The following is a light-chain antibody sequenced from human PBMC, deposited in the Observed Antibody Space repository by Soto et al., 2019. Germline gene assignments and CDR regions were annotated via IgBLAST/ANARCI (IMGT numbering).Light chain of an antibody. Sequence: QLVLTQPPSVSGAPGQRVTISCTGSSSNIGAGYDVHWYQQLPGTAPKLLIYGNSNRPSGVPDRFSGSKSGTSASLAITGLQAEDEADYYCQSYDTSLRVFGGGNKLTVL. CDR1: SSNIGAGYD. CDR2: GNS. J-gene: IGLJ3*02. CDR3: QSYDTSLRV. V-gene: IGLV1-40*01.